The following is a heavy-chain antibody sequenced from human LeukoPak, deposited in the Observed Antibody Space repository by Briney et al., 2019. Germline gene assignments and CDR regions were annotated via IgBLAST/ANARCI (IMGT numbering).Heavy chain of an antibody. V-gene: IGHV3-53*01. D-gene: IGHD3-10*01. J-gene: IGHJ4*02. CDR3: AESSGNYLYFDY. CDR2: IYSGGST. CDR1: GFTVSSNY. Sequence: PGGSLRLSCAASGFTVSSNYMNWVRQAPGKGLEWVSVIYSGGSTYYADSVKGRFTISRDNSKNTLYLQMNSLRAEDTAVYYCAESSGNYLYFDYWAREPWSPSPQ.